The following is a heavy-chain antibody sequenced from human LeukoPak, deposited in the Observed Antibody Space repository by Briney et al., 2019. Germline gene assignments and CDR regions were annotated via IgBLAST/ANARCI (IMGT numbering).Heavy chain of an antibody. Sequence: ASVKVSCKVSGYTLTELSMHWVRQAPGKGLEWMGGFDPEDGETIYAQKFQGRVTMTEDTSTDTAYMELCSLRSEDTAVYYCAALEDYGDYEFVHWGQGTLVTVSS. V-gene: IGHV1-24*01. CDR2: FDPEDGET. D-gene: IGHD4-17*01. J-gene: IGHJ4*02. CDR3: AALEDYGDYEFVH. CDR1: GYTLTELS.